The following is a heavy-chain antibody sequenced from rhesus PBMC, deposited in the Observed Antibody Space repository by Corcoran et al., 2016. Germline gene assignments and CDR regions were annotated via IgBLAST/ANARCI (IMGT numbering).Heavy chain of an antibody. J-gene: IGHJ4*01. CDR3: ARDGNWNDAPFDY. CDR1: GFTFGSYY. D-gene: IGHD1-7*02. Sequence: EVQLVESGGGLVQPGGSLRLSCTGSGFTFGSYYMYWVRQAPGKGLGWVSAMNSGGCNKVDTESVKGRFNKSKKNAKNTLYCQMNSLRAEDTAVYYCARDGNWNDAPFDYWGQGVLVTVSS. CDR2: MNSGGCNK. V-gene: IGHV3-8*01.